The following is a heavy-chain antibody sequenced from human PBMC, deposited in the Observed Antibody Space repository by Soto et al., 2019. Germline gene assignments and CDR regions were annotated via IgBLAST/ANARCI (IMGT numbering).Heavy chain of an antibody. CDR2: IYPGDSDT. J-gene: IGHJ3*02. Sequence: EVQLVQSGAEVKKPGEYLKISCKGSGYSFTSYWIGWVRQMPGKGLEWMGIIYPGDSDTRYIPSFQGQVPISADKSISNAYLQWSSLKASDTAMYYCARIWKWARYYGDYVYAFDIWGQGTMVTVSS. CDR1: GYSFTSYW. CDR3: ARIWKWARYYGDYVYAFDI. D-gene: IGHD4-17*01. V-gene: IGHV5-51*03.